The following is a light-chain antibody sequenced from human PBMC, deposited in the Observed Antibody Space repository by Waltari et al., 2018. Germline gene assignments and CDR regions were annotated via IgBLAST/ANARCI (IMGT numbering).Light chain of an antibody. Sequence: EIVMTHSPATLSVSPGEKAILSCRASQSVSSNLAWYQQKPGQAPRLLIYGASTRAPGIAGGFSGSGSGTEFTLTISSLQSEDFAVYFCQQYNNWPPTFGPGTKVDIK. CDR1: QSVSSN. V-gene: IGKV3-15*01. CDR3: QQYNNWPPT. J-gene: IGKJ3*01. CDR2: GAS.